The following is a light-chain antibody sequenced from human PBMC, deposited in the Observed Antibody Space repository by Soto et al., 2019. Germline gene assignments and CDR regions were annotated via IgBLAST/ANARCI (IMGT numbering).Light chain of an antibody. Sequence: QSALTQPASVSGSPGQSITISCTGTNSDVGSSKYVSWYQQYPGKAPKLMIYEVSNRPSGVSNRFSGSKSGDTASLTISGLQAVDEADYYCSSFTTSSTWVFGGGTKLTV. CDR1: NSDVGSSKY. V-gene: IGLV2-14*01. CDR2: EVS. J-gene: IGLJ3*02. CDR3: SSFTTSSTWV.